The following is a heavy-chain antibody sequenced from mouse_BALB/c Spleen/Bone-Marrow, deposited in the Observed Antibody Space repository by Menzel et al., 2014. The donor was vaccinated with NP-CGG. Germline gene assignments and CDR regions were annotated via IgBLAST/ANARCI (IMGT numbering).Heavy chain of an antibody. CDR2: INPYSDGT. CDR3: ARKGGLRPGEDYVIDC. J-gene: IGHJ4*01. V-gene: IGHV1-14*01. CDR1: GYTSTGYA. D-gene: IGHD2-4*01. Sequence: VQLQQSGPELVKPVAPAKMSCKAPGYTSTGYAIHWVKQKPGQGLDWIGYINPYSDGTKYIERFKGKATLTSDKPSSTAYMERSSLTSGDPAVNHFARKGGLRPGEDYVIDCWGPATSVTVSS.